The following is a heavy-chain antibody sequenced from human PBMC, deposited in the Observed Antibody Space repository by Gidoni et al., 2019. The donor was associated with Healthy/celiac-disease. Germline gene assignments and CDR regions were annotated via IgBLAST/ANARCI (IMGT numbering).Heavy chain of an antibody. D-gene: IGHD3-3*01. CDR2: ISAYNGNT. CDR3: ARVAVERYYDFWSGYYYNWFDP. V-gene: IGHV1-18*01. Sequence: QVQLVQSGAEVKKPGASVKVSCKASGYTFTRYGISWVRQAPGQGLEWMGWISAYNGNTNYAQKLQGRVTMTTDTSTSTAYIELRSLRSDDTAVYYCARVAVERYYDFWSGYYYNWFDPWGQGTLVTVSS. J-gene: IGHJ5*02. CDR1: GYTFTRYG.